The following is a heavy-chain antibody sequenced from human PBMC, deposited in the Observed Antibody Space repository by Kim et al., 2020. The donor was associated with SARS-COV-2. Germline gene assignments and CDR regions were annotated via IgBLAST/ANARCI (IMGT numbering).Heavy chain of an antibody. CDR2: INTNTGNP. CDR3: ARVGIVFGHNWFDP. V-gene: IGHV7-4-1*02. CDR1: GYTFTSYA. D-gene: IGHD3-16*01. J-gene: IGHJ5*02. Sequence: ASVKVSCKASGYTFTSYAMNWVRQAPGQGLEWMGWINTNTGNPTYAQGFTGRFVFSLDTSVSTAYLQISSLKAEDTAVYYCARVGIVFGHNWFDPWGQGTLVTVSS.